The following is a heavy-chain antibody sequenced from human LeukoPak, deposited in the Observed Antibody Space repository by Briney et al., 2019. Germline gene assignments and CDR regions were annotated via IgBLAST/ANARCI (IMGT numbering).Heavy chain of an antibody. V-gene: IGHV3-33*06. J-gene: IGHJ4*02. D-gene: IGHD4-17*01. CDR1: GFTFSRHG. Sequence: TGRSLRLSCAASGFTFSRHGMHWVRQAPGKGLEWVAVVWYDGSNTYYADSVKGRFTISRDNSKNTLYLQMNSLRAEDTAVYYCAKDTSNAYGDYVLETDYWGQGTLVTVSS. CDR3: AKDTSNAYGDYVLETDY. CDR2: VWYDGSNT.